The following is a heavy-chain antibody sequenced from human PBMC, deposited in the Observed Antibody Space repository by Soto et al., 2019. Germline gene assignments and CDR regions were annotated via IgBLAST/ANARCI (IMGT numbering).Heavy chain of an antibody. Sequence: ASVKVSCKASGGTFSSYAISWVRQAPGQGLEWMGWINPNSGGTNYAQKFQGWVTMTRDTSISTAYMELSRLRSDDTAVYYCARGPGLRFLEWLPSYDYWGQGTLVTVSS. CDR3: ARGPGLRFLEWLPSYDY. D-gene: IGHD3-3*01. V-gene: IGHV1-2*04. CDR2: INPNSGGT. J-gene: IGHJ4*02. CDR1: GGTFSSYA.